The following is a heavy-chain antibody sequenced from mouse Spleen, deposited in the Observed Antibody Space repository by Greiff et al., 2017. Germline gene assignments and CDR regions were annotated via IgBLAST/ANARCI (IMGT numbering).Heavy chain of an antibody. CDR1: GYAFTNYL. CDR2: INPGSGGT. J-gene: IGHJ1*01. Sequence: VQLQQSGAELVRPGTSVKVSCKASGYAFTNYLIEWVKQRPGQGLEWIGVINPGSGGTNYNEKFKGKATLTADKSSSTAYMQLSSLTSEDSAVYFCARNYGRWYFDVWGAGTTVTVSS. D-gene: IGHD1-1*01. V-gene: IGHV1-54*01. CDR3: ARNYGRWYFDV.